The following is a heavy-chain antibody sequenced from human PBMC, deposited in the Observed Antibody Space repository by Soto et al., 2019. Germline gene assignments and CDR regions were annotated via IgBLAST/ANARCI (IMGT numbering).Heavy chain of an antibody. V-gene: IGHV4-34*01. CDR1: GGSFSGYY. D-gene: IGHD4-17*01. Sequence: SDTLSLTCAVYGGSFSGYYWSWIRQPPGKGLEWIGEINHSGSTNYNPSLKSRVTISVDTSKNQFSLKLSSVTAADTAVYYCAKTTKYYYMDVWGKGTTVTVSS. J-gene: IGHJ6*03. CDR2: INHSGST. CDR3: AKTTKYYYMDV.